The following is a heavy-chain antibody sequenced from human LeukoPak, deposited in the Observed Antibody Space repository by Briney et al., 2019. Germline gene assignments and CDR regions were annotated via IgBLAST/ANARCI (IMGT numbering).Heavy chain of an antibody. Sequence: SQTLSLTCAVSGGSISSGGYSWSWIRQPPGKGLEWIGYIYYSGSTYYNPPLKSRVTISVDTSKSQFSLKLSSVTAADTAVYYCAREVGYYFDYWGQGTLVTVSS. D-gene: IGHD1-26*01. CDR2: IYYSGST. CDR1: GGSISSGGYS. J-gene: IGHJ4*02. CDR3: AREVGYYFDY. V-gene: IGHV4-30-4*07.